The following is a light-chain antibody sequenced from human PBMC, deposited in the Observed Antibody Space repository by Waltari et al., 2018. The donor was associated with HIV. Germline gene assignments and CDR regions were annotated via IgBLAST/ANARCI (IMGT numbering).Light chain of an antibody. CDR2: SAS. V-gene: IGKV1-39*01. CDR1: QKVSTY. J-gene: IGKJ1*01. Sequence: DIQMTQSPRSLSASVGETVTFTCRSSQKVSTYVNWYQQTLGRPPRLLIFSASSLQSGVSSRFSGRGSGTDFTLTIKNLQPEDCATYYCEQNYDFPRTFGQGTTVG. CDR3: EQNYDFPRT.